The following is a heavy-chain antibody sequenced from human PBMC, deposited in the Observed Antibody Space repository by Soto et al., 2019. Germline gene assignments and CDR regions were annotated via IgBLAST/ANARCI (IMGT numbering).Heavy chain of an antibody. Sequence: EVPLVESGGGLVKPGGSLRLSCAASGFTFSNAWMSWVRQAPEKGLEWVGGIKSKTDGGTTDYAAPVKGRFTIPRDDSKNTLYLQMNSLKTADTAVYYCTTKEPRGGDIWGQGTMVTVSS. J-gene: IGHJ3*02. V-gene: IGHV3-15*01. CDR3: TTKEPRGGDI. CDR1: GFTFSNAW. D-gene: IGHD1-26*01. CDR2: IKSKTDGGTT.